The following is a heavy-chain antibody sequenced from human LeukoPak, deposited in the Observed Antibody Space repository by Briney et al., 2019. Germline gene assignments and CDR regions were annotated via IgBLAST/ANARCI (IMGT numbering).Heavy chain of an antibody. D-gene: IGHD6-19*01. CDR1: GFTFSRYW. CDR3: ARDAEDSSGWTFDY. J-gene: IGHJ4*02. V-gene: IGHV3-74*01. CDR2: IKSDGTFI. Sequence: GGSLRLYCEASGFTFSRYWMYSIRQDPGKRLECVSRIKSDGTFISYAESVRGRFTISRDNAKNTLFLEMNSLRVDDTAIYYCARDAEDSSGWTFDYWGQGTLVTVSS.